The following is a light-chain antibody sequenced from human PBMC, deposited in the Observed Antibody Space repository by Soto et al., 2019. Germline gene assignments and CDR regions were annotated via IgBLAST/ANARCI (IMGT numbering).Light chain of an antibody. CDR2: DAY. J-gene: IGKJ2*02. Sequence: TQSPSTLSGSVGDRVTITCRASQTISSWLAWYQQKLGQAPRLLIYDAYTRATGVAARFTGSGSATDFSLTITSLEPEDFAVYYCQQRAKWPSTFGPGTKVE. CDR3: QQRAKWPST. CDR1: QTISSW. V-gene: IGKV3-11*01.